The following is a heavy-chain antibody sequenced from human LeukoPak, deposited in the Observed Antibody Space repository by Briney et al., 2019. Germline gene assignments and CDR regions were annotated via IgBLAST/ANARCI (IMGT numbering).Heavy chain of an antibody. CDR3: ARGVGVVTGEYYFDY. Sequence: SVKVSCKASGGTFSSYAISWVRQAPGQGLEWMGGIIPIFGTANYAQKFQGRVTITADESTSTAYMEPSSLRSEDTAVYYCARGVGVVTGEYYFDYWGQGTLVTVSS. V-gene: IGHV1-69*13. J-gene: IGHJ4*02. D-gene: IGHD3-3*01. CDR1: GGTFSSYA. CDR2: IIPIFGTA.